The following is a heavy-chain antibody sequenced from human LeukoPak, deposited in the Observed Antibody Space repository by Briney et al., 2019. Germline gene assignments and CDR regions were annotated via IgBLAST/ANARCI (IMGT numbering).Heavy chain of an antibody. CDR3: ARAYTGGYYLPYAFDI. Sequence: ASVKVSCKASGYTFTAYGITWLRQAPGQGLEWMGWINPNSGGTNFAQKFQGRVTMTRDTSIGTAYMDLSRLRSDDTAVYYCARAYTGGYYLPYAFDIWGQGTMVTVSS. V-gene: IGHV1-2*02. CDR1: GYTFTAYG. J-gene: IGHJ3*02. D-gene: IGHD1-26*01. CDR2: INPNSGGT.